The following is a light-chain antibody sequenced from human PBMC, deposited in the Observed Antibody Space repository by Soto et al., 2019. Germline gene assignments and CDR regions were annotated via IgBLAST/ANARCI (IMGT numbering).Light chain of an antibody. Sequence: EIVLTQSPLTLSFSPVERATLSCGASQSVRSYLAWYQQKPGQAPRLLIYGASTRATGIPASFSGSGSGTEFTLTIRSLQSEDFAVYYCQQYNNWPPKTFGQGTKVDIK. CDR1: QSVRSY. J-gene: IGKJ1*01. V-gene: IGKV3-15*01. CDR3: QQYNNWPPKT. CDR2: GAS.